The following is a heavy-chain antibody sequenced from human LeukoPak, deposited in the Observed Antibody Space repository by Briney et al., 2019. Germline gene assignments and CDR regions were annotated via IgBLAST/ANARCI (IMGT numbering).Heavy chain of an antibody. CDR2: INHSGST. CDR3: ARWDHQLPYTGPYYYYYMDV. Sequence: SETLSLTCAVYGGSFSGYYWSWIRQPPGKGLEWIGEINHSGSTKYSPSLKSRVTISVDTSKNQFSLKLSSVTAADTAVYYCARWDHQLPYTGPYYYYYMDVWGKGTTVTVSS. CDR1: GGSFSGYY. D-gene: IGHD2-2*01. J-gene: IGHJ6*03. V-gene: IGHV4-34*01.